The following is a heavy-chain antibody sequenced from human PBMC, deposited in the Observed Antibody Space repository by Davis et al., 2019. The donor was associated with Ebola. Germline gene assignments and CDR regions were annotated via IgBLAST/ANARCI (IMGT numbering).Heavy chain of an antibody. CDR1: SFPFSHFA. CDR3: ARVENYWPSDFFDF. J-gene: IGHJ3*01. CDR2: IKHDGSER. D-gene: IGHD1-7*01. Sequence: GESLKISCAASSFPFSHFAMSWVRQAPGKGLEWVANIKHDGSERYYVDSVKGRFTISRDNARNSLYLQMNSLRAEDTAVYYCARVENYWPSDFFDFWGHGTMVTVSS. V-gene: IGHV3-7*01.